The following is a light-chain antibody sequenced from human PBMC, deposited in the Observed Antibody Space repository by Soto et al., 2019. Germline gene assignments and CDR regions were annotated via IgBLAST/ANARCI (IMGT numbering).Light chain of an antibody. CDR3: LQDYNYPYT. CDR2: AAS. V-gene: IGKV1-6*01. CDR1: QDIRTD. J-gene: IGKJ2*01. Sequence: AIQMTQSPSSLSASVGDRVTITCRASQDIRTDLAWYQQKPGKAPKLLIYAASSLQSGVSSRFSGSGSGTDFTLTISSLQPEDFSTYYCLQDYNYPYTFGQGTKLEI.